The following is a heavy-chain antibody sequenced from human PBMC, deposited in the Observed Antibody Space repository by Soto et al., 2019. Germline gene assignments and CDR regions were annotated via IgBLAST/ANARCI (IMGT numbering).Heavy chain of an antibody. Sequence: GGSLRLSCSASGFTFRSYVMSWVRQAPGKGLEWVSSISGSGGLTYYADSVKGRFTISRDNSKNTLYLQMNSLRADDTAIYYCAKVKDYFTSGSPKPGWGQGTLVTVSS. V-gene: IGHV3-23*01. CDR2: ISGSGGLT. CDR1: GFTFRSYV. D-gene: IGHD3-10*01. CDR3: AKVKDYFTSGSPKPG. J-gene: IGHJ4*02.